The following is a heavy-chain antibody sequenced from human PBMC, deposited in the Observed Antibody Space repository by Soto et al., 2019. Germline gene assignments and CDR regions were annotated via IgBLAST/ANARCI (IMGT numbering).Heavy chain of an antibody. D-gene: IGHD1-26*01. J-gene: IGHJ5*02. CDR2: ISAYNGNT. CDR3: ARDMEWEMTYNWFDP. CDR1: GYTFTSYG. Sequence: GSVEVSCKASGYTFTSYGISWVRQAPGQGLEWMGWISAYNGNTNYAQKLQVRVTMTTDTSTSTAYMELRSLRSDDTAVYYCARDMEWEMTYNWFDPWGQGTLVTVSS. V-gene: IGHV1-18*01.